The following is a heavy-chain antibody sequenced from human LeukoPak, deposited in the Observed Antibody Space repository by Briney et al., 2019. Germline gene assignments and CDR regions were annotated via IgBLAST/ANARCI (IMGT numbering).Heavy chain of an antibody. J-gene: IGHJ5*02. D-gene: IGHD2-2*01. CDR2: ISSSGSTI. CDR1: GFTFTTYG. V-gene: IGHV3-48*04. CDR3: ASWEDIVVVPAAHRFDP. Sequence: GGSLRLSCAASGFTFTTYGMHWVRQAPGEGLEWVSYISSSGSTIYYADSVKGRFTISRDNAKNSLYLQMNSLRAEDTAVYYCASWEDIVVVPAAHRFDPWGQGTLVTVSS.